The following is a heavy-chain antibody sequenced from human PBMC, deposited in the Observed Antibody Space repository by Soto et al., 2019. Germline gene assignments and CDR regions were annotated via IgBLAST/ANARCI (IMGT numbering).Heavy chain of an antibody. CDR2: IYSGGST. V-gene: IGHV3-66*01. D-gene: IGHD3-22*01. CDR1: GFTVSSNY. CDR3: AIMYYYDSSGYYSDAFDI. Sequence: GGSLRLSCAASGFTVSSNYMSWVRQAPGKGLEWVSVIYSGGSTYYADSVKGRFTISRDNSKNTLYLQMNSLRAEDTAVYYCAIMYYYDSSGYYSDAFDIWGQGTMVTVSS. J-gene: IGHJ3*02.